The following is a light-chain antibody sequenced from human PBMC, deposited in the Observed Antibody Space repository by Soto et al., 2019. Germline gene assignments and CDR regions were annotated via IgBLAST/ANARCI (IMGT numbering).Light chain of an antibody. CDR1: QSISSW. V-gene: IGKV1-5*01. J-gene: IGKJ1*01. CDR2: DAS. Sequence: DIQMTQSPSTLSASVGDRVTITCRASQSISSWLGWYQQKPGKAPKLLIYDASSLESGVPSRFSGSGSGTEFTLTISSLQPDDFATYYCQQYNSYSPTF. CDR3: QQYNSYSPT.